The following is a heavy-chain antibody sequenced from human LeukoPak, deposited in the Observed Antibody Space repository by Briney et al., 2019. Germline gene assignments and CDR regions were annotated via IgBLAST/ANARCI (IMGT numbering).Heavy chain of an antibody. CDR2: MNPNSGNT. V-gene: IGHV1-8*02. CDR1: GYTFTSYG. Sequence: ASVKVSCKASGYTFTSYGISWVRQAPGQGLEWMGWMNPNSGNTGYAQKFQGRVTMTRNTSISTAYMELSSLRSEDTAVYYCARGRGNNWFDPWGQGTLVTVSS. D-gene: IGHD3-10*01. J-gene: IGHJ5*02. CDR3: ARGRGNNWFDP.